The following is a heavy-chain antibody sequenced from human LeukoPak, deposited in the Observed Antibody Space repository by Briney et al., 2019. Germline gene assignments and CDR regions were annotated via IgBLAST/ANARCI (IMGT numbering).Heavy chain of an antibody. CDR1: GYTFTNYG. CDR2: INPSGGST. D-gene: IGHD3-16*01. CDR3: ARGGSENWFDP. Sequence: ASVKVSCKTSGYTFTNYGISWVRQAPGQGLEWMGIINPSGGSTSYAQKFQGRVTMTRDTSTSTVYMELSSLRSEDTAVYYCARGGSENWFDPWGQGTLVTVSS. V-gene: IGHV1-46*01. J-gene: IGHJ5*02.